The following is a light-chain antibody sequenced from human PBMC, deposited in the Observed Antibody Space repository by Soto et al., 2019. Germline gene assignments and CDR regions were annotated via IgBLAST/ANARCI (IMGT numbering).Light chain of an antibody. CDR3: QSYDSSLSGSGVSVV. J-gene: IGLJ2*01. CDR1: SSNIGAGYD. V-gene: IGLV1-40*01. CDR2: GNS. Sequence: QSVLTQPPSVSGAPGQRVTISCTGSSSNIGAGYDVHWYQQLPGTAPKLLIYGNSNRPSGVPDRFSGSKSGTSASLAITGLQAEDEADYYCQSYDSSLSGSGVSVVFGGGTKLTVL.